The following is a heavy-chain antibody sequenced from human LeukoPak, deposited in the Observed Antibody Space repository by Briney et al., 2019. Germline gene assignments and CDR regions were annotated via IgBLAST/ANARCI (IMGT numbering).Heavy chain of an antibody. V-gene: IGHV4-59*13. D-gene: IGHD3-22*01. CDR2: ISNSGST. CDR1: GASIDNYY. CDR3: TKGYYEPFDK. Sequence: SATLSLTCTVSGASIDNYYWDWIRQPPGKGLEWIACISNSGSTKYNPPLTDRVTMSVDRSKNQVSLRLRSVTAADTGVYYCTKGYYEPFDKWGQGTLVTVSS. J-gene: IGHJ4*02.